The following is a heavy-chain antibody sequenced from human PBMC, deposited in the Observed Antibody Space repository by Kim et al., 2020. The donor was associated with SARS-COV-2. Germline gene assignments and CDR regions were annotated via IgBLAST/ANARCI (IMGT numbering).Heavy chain of an antibody. V-gene: IGHV3-21*01. Sequence: GGSLRLSCAASGFTFSTYNMNWVRQAPGKGLEWVSSISSNSGHMGYGDSVKGRFTLSRYDAENSLHLQMNSLRAEDTAVYYCTRGGCGGNSCQSPDFFDYWGQGILVTVSS. J-gene: IGHJ4*02. CDR3: TRGGCGGNSCQSPDFFDY. D-gene: IGHD2-21*01. CDR2: ISSNSGHM. CDR1: GFTFSTYN.